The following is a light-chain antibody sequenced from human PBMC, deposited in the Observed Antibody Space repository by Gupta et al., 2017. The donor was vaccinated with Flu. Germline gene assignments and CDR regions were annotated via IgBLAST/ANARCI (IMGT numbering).Light chain of an antibody. CDR1: QDIYNY. CDR2: DAS. Sequence: DIQMTQSPSSLSASVGDRVTITCQASQDIYNYLNWYQQKPGKAPKLLIYDASNLETGIPSRFSGSGSGTDFTFTISSLQPEDIATYYCQQYDNRPPYTFGRGTRVEIK. J-gene: IGKJ2*01. V-gene: IGKV1-33*01. CDR3: QQYDNRPPYT.